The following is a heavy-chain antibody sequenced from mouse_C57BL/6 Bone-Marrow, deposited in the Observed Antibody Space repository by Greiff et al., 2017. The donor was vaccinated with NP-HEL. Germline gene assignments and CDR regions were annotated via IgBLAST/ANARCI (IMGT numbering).Heavy chain of an antibody. V-gene: IGHV1-85*01. J-gene: IGHJ1*03. D-gene: IGHD1-1*01. CDR1: GYTFTSYD. Sequence: VQLHQSGPELVKPGASVKLSCKASGYTFTSYDINWVKQRPGQGLEWIGWIYPRDGSTKYNEKFKGKATLTVDTSSSTAYMELHSLTSEDSAVYFCARNYYGSRWYFDVWGTGTTVTVSS. CDR2: IYPRDGST. CDR3: ARNYYGSRWYFDV.